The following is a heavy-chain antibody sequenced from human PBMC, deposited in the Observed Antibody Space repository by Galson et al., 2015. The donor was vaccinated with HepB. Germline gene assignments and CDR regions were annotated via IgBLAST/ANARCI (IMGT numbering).Heavy chain of an antibody. CDR2: ISGSGGST. CDR1: GFTFSSYA. D-gene: IGHD6-6*01. CDR3: AKKQLDTTYFDY. Sequence: SLRLSCAASGFTFSSYAMSWVRQAPGKGLEWVSAISGSGGSTYYADSVKGRFTISRDNSKNTLYLQMNSLRAEDTAVYYCAKKQLDTTYFDYWGQGTLVTVSS. J-gene: IGHJ4*02. V-gene: IGHV3-23*01.